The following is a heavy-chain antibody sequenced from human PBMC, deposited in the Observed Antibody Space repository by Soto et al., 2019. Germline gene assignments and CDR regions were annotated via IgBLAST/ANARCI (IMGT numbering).Heavy chain of an antibody. CDR1: GGAFTSYS. J-gene: IGHJ4*02. V-gene: IGHV1-69*08. CDR3: TKDGLGPTRRYFAF. CDR2: VIPVLKTA. D-gene: IGHD1-26*01. Sequence: SVKVSCKASGGAFTSYSITWVRQAPGQGLEWVGRVIPVLKTADYAQKFQGRITITADKSTNTAYMELSSLTPEDTAVYYCTKDGLGPTRRYFAFWGQGTLVTVSS.